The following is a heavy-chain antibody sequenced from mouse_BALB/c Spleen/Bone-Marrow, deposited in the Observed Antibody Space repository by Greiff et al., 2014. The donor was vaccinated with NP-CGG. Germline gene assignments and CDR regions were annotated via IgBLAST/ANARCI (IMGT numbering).Heavy chain of an antibody. CDR1: GYTFTSYV. V-gene: IGHV1-14*01. CDR2: INPYNDGT. Sequence: EVQLQQSGPELVKPGASVKMSCKASGYTFTSYVMHWVKQKPGQGLEWIGNINPYNDGTKYNEKFKGKATLTSDKFSSTAYMELGSLTSEDSAVYYCARSLYGFDWYFDVWGAGPTVPVSS. J-gene: IGHJ1*01. D-gene: IGHD2-2*01. CDR3: ARSLYGFDWYFDV.